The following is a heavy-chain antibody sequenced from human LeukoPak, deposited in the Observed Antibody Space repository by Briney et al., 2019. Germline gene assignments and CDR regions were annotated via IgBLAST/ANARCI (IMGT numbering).Heavy chain of an antibody. Sequence: SETLSLTCTVSGYSITRGYFWGWIRQSPGKGLEWIASMFHSGSTYYNPSLKSRVTMSVDTSKNQFSLRLSSVTAADTAVYYCARDPRSGSYFDYWGQGTLVTVSS. D-gene: IGHD1-26*01. J-gene: IGHJ4*02. CDR3: ARDPRSGSYFDY. CDR2: MFHSGST. CDR1: GYSITRGYF. V-gene: IGHV4-38-2*02.